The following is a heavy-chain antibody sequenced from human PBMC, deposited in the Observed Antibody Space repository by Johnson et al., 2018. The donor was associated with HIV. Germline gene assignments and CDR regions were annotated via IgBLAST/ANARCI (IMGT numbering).Heavy chain of an antibody. V-gene: IGHV3-30*03. CDR2: ISYDGSNK. Sequence: QVQLVESGGGVVQPGRSLRLSCAASGFTFSSYAMHWVRQAPGKGLEWVAVISYDGSNKYYADSVKGRFTISRDHSKNTLYLQMNSLRAEDTAVYYCARTLQASFYDFWSDCNAFDIWGQGTMVTVSS. D-gene: IGHD3-3*01. CDR3: ARTLQASFYDFWSDCNAFDI. J-gene: IGHJ3*02. CDR1: GFTFSSYA.